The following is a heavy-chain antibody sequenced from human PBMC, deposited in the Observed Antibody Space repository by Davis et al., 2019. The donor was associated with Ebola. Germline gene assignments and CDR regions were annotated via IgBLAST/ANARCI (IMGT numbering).Heavy chain of an antibody. D-gene: IGHD1-1*01. V-gene: IGHV4-61*10. J-gene: IGHJ4*02. CDR3: ATNTSSTAGFDS. Sequence: PSETLSLTCTVSGGSVSSGNYYWTWIRQPAGKGLEWVGHIYTSGSTNYNPSLKSRVTLSLDASKNQFSLRLTSVTAADTAVYYCATNTSSTAGFDSWGQGTLVTVSS. CDR1: GGSVSSGNYY. CDR2: IYTSGST.